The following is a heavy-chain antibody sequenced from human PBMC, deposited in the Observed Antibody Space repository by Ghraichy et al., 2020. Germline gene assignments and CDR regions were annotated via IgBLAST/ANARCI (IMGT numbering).Heavy chain of an antibody. D-gene: IGHD2-15*01. CDR3: AHNGAYCRGGSCLGMDV. J-gene: IGHJ6*02. CDR1: GYNFISYY. V-gene: IGHV1-46*01. Sequence: ASVKVSCKASGYNFISYYMHWVREAPGQGLEWMGLINVSGGGTTYAQKFQGRVTMTSDTSTSTVYMQLSSLRSEDTAVYYCAHNGAYCRGGSCLGMDVWGQGTTVIVSS. CDR2: INVSGGGT.